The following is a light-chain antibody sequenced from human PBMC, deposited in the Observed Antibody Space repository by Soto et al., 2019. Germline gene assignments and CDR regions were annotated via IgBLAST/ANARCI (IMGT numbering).Light chain of an antibody. J-gene: IGKJ1*01. CDR1: QSVLYSSNNKNY. Sequence: DIVMTQSPDSLAVSLGERATINCKSSQSVLYSSNNKNYLAWYQQKPGQPPKALIYWASTRESGVPDRFSGSGSGTDFTLTISSLQAEDVAFYYCQQYYTTPWTFGQGTKVEI. CDR2: WAS. V-gene: IGKV4-1*01. CDR3: QQYYTTPWT.